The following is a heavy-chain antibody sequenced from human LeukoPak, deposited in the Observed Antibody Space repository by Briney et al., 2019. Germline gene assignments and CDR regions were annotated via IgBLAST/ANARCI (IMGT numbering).Heavy chain of an antibody. D-gene: IGHD1-26*01. CDR3: ARDWDPRRDAATSFDP. CDR1: GFTFSSYG. V-gene: IGHV3-33*01. J-gene: IGHJ5*02. Sequence: GGSLRLSCAASGFTFSSYGMHWVRQAPGKGLEWVAVIWYDGSNKYYADSVKGRFTISRDNSKNTLYLQMNSLRAEDTAVYYCARDWDPRRDAATSFDPWGQGTLVTVSS. CDR2: IWYDGSNK.